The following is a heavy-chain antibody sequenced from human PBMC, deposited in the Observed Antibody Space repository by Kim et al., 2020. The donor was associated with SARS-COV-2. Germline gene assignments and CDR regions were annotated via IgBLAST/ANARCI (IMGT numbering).Heavy chain of an antibody. V-gene: IGHV3-11*01. Sequence: GGSLRLSCAASGFTFSDYYMSWIRQAPGKGLEWVSYISSSGSTIYYADSVKGRFTISRDNAKNSLYLQMNSLRAEDTAVYYCATDPMVRGVWETEYYFDYWGQGTLVTVSS. CDR3: ATDPMVRGVWETEYYFDY. CDR1: GFTFSDYY. J-gene: IGHJ4*02. CDR2: ISSSGSTI. D-gene: IGHD3-10*01.